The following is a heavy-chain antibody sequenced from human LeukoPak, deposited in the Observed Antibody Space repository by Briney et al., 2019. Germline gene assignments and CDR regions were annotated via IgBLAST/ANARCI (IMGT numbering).Heavy chain of an antibody. CDR2: ISSSSSYI. D-gene: IGHD3-10*01. Sequence: GGSLRLSCAASGFTLSSYSMNWVRQAPGKGLEWVSSISSSSSYIYDADSVKGRFTISRDNSKNTLYLQMNSLRAEDTAVYYCARVRGVSINYYYYYMDVWGKGTTVTISS. CDR1: GFTLSSYS. J-gene: IGHJ6*03. CDR3: ARVRGVSINYYYYYMDV. V-gene: IGHV3-21*01.